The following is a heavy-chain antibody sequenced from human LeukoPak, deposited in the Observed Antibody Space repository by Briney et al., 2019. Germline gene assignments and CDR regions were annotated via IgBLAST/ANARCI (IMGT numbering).Heavy chain of an antibody. CDR1: GYTFTSYD. CDR2: MNPNSGNT. CDR3: ARGVRTVTTSYYYYYMDV. D-gene: IGHD4-17*01. V-gene: IGHV1-8*01. Sequence: GASVKVSCKASGYTFTSYDINWVRQATGQGLEWMGWMNPNSGNTGYAQKFQGRVTMTRNTSISTAYMELSSLRSEDTAVYYCARGVRTVTTSYYYYYMDVWGKGTTLTVSS. J-gene: IGHJ6*03.